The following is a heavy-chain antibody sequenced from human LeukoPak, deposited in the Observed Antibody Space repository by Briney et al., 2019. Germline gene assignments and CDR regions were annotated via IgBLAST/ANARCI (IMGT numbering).Heavy chain of an antibody. V-gene: IGHV3-23*01. CDR2: ISGSGGST. D-gene: IGHD1-7*01. J-gene: IGHJ4*02. CDR1: GFTFSNYA. CDR3: AKARGDNWHYRALDD. Sequence: PGGSLRLSCAASGFTFSNYAMSWVRQAPGKGLEWVSAISGSGGSTYYADSVKGRFTISRDNSKNTLYLQMNSLRAEDTAIYYCAKARGDNWHYRALDDWGQGTLVTVSS.